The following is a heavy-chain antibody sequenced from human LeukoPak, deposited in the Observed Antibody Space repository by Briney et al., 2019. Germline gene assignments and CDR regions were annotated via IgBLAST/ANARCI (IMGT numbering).Heavy chain of an antibody. J-gene: IGHJ6*03. CDR1: GGSISSYY. Sequence: SETLSLTCTVSGGSISSYYWSWIRQPAGKGLEWIGRIYTSGSTNYNPSLKSRVTMSVDTSKNQFSLKLSSVTAADTAVYYCARTRGYSYGYAKHYYYYYMDVWGKGTTVTISS. CDR3: ARTRGYSYGYAKHYYYYYMDV. V-gene: IGHV4-4*07. D-gene: IGHD5-18*01. CDR2: IYTSGST.